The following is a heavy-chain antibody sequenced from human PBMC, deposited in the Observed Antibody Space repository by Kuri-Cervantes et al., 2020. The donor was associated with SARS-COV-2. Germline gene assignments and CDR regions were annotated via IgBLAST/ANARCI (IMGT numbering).Heavy chain of an antibody. CDR2: ISAYNGNT. J-gene: IGHJ6*02. CDR1: GYTFTSYD. D-gene: IGHD2-2*01. V-gene: IGHV1-18*01. Sequence: ASVKVSCKASGYTFTSYDINWVRQATGQGLEWMGWISAYNGNTNYAQKLQGRVTMTTDTSTSTAYMELRSLRSDDTAVYYCARSSLILPTYCSSTSCYPGMDVWGQGTTVTVSS. CDR3: ARSSLILPTYCSSTSCYPGMDV.